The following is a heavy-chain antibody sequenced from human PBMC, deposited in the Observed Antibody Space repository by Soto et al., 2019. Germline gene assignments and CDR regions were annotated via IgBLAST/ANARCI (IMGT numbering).Heavy chain of an antibody. D-gene: IGHD6-13*01. CDR3: ARDRGRSSSWPGQHNWFDP. Sequence: SETLSLTCAVYGGSFSGYYWSWIRQPPGKGLEWIGEINHSGSTNYNPSLKSRVTISVDTSKNQFSLKLSSVTAADTAVYYCARDRGRSSSWPGQHNWFDPWGQGTLVTVSS. CDR1: GGSFSGYY. CDR2: INHSGST. V-gene: IGHV4-34*01. J-gene: IGHJ5*02.